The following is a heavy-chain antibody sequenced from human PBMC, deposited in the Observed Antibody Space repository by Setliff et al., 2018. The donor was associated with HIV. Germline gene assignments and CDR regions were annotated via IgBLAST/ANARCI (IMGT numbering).Heavy chain of an antibody. CDR2: VDPEDGER. J-gene: IGHJ3*02. CDR3: ATDPTYSSGSPDI. CDR1: GYTFTDYY. D-gene: IGHD6-19*01. Sequence: GASVKVSCKASGYTFTDYYIHWVQQAPGKGLEWLGRVDPEDGERIYAEKFRGRVTITADTSTDTAHMELSSLRSEDTAVYYCATDPTYSSGSPDIWGQGTMVTVSS. V-gene: IGHV1-69-2*01.